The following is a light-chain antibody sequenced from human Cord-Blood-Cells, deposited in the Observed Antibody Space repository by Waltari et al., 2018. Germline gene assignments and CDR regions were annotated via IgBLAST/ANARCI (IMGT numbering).Light chain of an antibody. J-gene: IGKJ5*01. Sequence: EIVLTQSPATLSLSPGERATLSYRASQSVSSYLAWYQQKPGQAPRLLIYDASNRATGIPARFSGSASGTDFTLTISSLEPEDFAVYYCQQRSNWPPITFGQGTRLEIK. CDR2: DAS. CDR1: QSVSSY. V-gene: IGKV3-11*01. CDR3: QQRSNWPPIT.